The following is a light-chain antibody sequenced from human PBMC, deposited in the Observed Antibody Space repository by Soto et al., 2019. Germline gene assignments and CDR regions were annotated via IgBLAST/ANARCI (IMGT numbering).Light chain of an antibody. CDR1: SSDIGPYDY. J-gene: IGLJ1*01. CDR3: TTFAPGRIYV. Sequence: QSALTQPASVSGSPGQSITISCSGASSDIGPYDYVSWYQHHPGRDPKLLIYEVSNRPSGVSYRFSGSKSGNTASLTISGLQAEDEGDYYCTTFAPGRIYVFGSGTTVTVL. V-gene: IGLV2-14*01. CDR2: EVS.